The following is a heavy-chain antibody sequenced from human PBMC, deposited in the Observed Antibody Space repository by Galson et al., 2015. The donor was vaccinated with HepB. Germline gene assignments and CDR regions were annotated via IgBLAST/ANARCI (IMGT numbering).Heavy chain of an antibody. J-gene: IGHJ4*02. D-gene: IGHD6-19*01. CDR2: ISSSSDFT. CDR1: GFTFSDDY. CDR3: ARARGSGPAAYFDY. V-gene: IGHV3-11*05. Sequence: SLRLSCAASGFTFSDDYMSWIRQAPGKGLDWISYISSSSDFTNYADSVRGRFTISRDNAKNSLYLQMNSLRVEDTAVYYCARARGSGPAAYFDYWGQGILVTVSS.